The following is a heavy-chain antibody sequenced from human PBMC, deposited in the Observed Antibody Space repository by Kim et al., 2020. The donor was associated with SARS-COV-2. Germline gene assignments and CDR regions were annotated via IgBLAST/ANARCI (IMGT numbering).Heavy chain of an antibody. CDR1: GGTFSSYA. J-gene: IGHJ6*02. CDR3: ARAIAAAGTNYYGMDV. D-gene: IGHD6-13*01. V-gene: IGHV1-69*13. Sequence: SVKVSCKASGGTFSSYAISWVRQAPGQGLEWMGGIIPIFGTANYAQKFQGRVTITADESTSTAYMELSSLRSEDTAVYYCARAIAAAGTNYYGMDVWGQGTTVTVSS. CDR2: IIPIFGTA.